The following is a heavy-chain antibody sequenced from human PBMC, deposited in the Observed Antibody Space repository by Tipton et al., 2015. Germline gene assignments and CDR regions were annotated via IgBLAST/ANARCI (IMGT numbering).Heavy chain of an antibody. D-gene: IGHD5-18*01. J-gene: IGHJ4*02. CDR1: GGSISSSLHY. CDR3: ARDSFGYYSFDS. Sequence: TLSLTCTVSGGSISSSLHYWGWIRQPPGKGLEWIGYIRNSKYTFYNPSLESRVTISVHTSKTQFSLKLISVTAADTAVYHCARDSFGYYSFDSWGPGTLVTVSS. CDR2: IRNSKYT. V-gene: IGHV4-39*07.